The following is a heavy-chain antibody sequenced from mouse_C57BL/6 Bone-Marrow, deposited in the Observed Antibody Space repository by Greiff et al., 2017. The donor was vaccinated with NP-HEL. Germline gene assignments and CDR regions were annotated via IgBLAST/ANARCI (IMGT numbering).Heavy chain of an antibody. V-gene: IGHV1-50*01. CDR1: GYTFTSYW. CDR2: IDPSDSYT. D-gene: IGHD1-1*01. Sequence: QVQLQQPGAELVKPGASVKLSCKASGYTFTSYWMQWVKQRPGQGLEWIGEIDPSDSYTNYNQKFTGKATLTVDTSSSTAYMQLSSLTSEDSAVYYCARFDYYGSSARWYFDVWGTGTTVTVSS. CDR3: ARFDYYGSSARWYFDV. J-gene: IGHJ1*03.